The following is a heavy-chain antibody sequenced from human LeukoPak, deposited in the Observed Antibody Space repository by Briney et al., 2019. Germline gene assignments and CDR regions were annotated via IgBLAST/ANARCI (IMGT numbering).Heavy chain of an antibody. Sequence: TSKTLSLTCTVSGGSISSSSYYWSWIRQPPGKGLEWIGYIYYSGSTNYNPSLKSRVTISVDTSKNQFSLKLSSVTAADTAVYYCARRGGHDVRAFDIWGQGTMVTVSS. D-gene: IGHD3-10*02. J-gene: IGHJ3*02. CDR1: GGSISSSSYY. V-gene: IGHV4-61*05. CDR2: IYYSGST. CDR3: ARRGGHDVRAFDI.